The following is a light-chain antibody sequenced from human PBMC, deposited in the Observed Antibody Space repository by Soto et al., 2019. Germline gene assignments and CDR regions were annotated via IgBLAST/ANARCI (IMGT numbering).Light chain of an antibody. CDR1: QSISGY. CDR3: QQSSSTPWT. CDR2: AAS. V-gene: IGKV1-39*01. Sequence: DLQMTQSPFSLSASVGDRVTIACRASQSISGYLNWYQQKPGKAPKLLIYAASGLQGGVPSRFSGSGSETDFSLTISSLQPEDFATYYCQQSSSTPWTFGQGTKVEIK. J-gene: IGKJ1*01.